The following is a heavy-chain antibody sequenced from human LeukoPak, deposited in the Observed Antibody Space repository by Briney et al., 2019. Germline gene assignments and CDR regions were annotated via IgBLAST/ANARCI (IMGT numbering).Heavy chain of an antibody. Sequence: PGGSLRLSCAASGFTFSSYSMNWVRQAPGKGLEWVSYISSSSSTIYYADSVKGRFTISRDNAKNSLYLQMNSLRAEDTAVYYCAGTLWFGELRDYYYMDVWGKGTTVTISS. CDR1: GFTFSSYS. CDR3: AGTLWFGELRDYYYMDV. J-gene: IGHJ6*03. CDR2: ISSSSSTI. D-gene: IGHD3-10*01. V-gene: IGHV3-48*04.